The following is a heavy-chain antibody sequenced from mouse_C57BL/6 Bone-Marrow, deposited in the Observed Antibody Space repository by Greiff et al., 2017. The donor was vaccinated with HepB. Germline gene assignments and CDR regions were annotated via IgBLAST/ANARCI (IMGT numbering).Heavy chain of an antibody. J-gene: IGHJ4*01. Sequence: EVNVVESGGGLVQSGRSLRLSCATSGFTFSDFYMEWVRQAPGKGLEWIAASRNKANDYTTEYSASVKGRFIVSRDTSQSILYLQMNALRAEDTAIYYSARGGILGPHYYAMDYWGQGTSVTVSS. CDR2: SRNKANDYTT. CDR1: GFTFSDFY. D-gene: IGHD3-3*01. V-gene: IGHV7-1*01. CDR3: ARGGILGPHYYAMDY.